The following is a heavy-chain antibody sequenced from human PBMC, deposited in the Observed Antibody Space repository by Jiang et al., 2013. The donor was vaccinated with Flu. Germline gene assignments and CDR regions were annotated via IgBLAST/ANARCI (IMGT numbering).Heavy chain of an antibody. CDR1: ASINNKLL. J-gene: IGHJ6*02. V-gene: IGHV4-39*01. CDR2: LLHGPT. CDR3: ARHKVYYSGMDV. Sequence: ASINNKLLLGLDTPVPREGAGVDWDYLLHGPTYYYPSLRSRVTISADMSRNQFSLRLSSVTAADTAVYYCARHKVYYSGMDVWGQGTTVTVSS.